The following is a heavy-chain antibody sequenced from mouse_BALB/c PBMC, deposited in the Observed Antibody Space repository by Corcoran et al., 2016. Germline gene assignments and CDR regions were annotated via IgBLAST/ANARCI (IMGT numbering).Heavy chain of an antibody. V-gene: IGHV1-26*01. CDR3: ARDYDYNFDY. J-gene: IGHJ2*01. CDR2: INPNNGGT. D-gene: IGHD2-4*01. Sequence: EVQLQQSGPELLKPGASVKMSCKASGSTFTDYYMTWVKQSHGKSLEWIGDINPNNGGTSYNQKFKGKATLTVDKSSSTAYMQLNSLTSEDSAVYYCARDYDYNFDYWGQGTTLTVSS. CDR1: GSTFTDYY.